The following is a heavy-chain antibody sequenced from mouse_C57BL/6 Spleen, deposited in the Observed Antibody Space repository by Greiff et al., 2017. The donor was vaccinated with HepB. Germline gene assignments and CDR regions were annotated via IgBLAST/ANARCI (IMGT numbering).Heavy chain of an antibody. CDR2: IDPSDSYT. Sequence: QVQLQQPGAELVMPGASVKLSCKASGYTFTSYWMHWVKQRPGQGLEWLGEIDPSDSYTNYNQKFKGKSTLTVDKSSSTAYMQLSSLTSEDSAVYYCAGGDDYDKGFEYWGQGTTLTVSS. D-gene: IGHD2-4*01. J-gene: IGHJ2*01. CDR1: GYTFTSYW. V-gene: IGHV1-69*01. CDR3: AGGDDYDKGFEY.